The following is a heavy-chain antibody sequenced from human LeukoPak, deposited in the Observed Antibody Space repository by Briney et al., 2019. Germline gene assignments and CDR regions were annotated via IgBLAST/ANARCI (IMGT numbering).Heavy chain of an antibody. Sequence: PGGSLRLSCAASGFTFSYYYMSWIRQAPGKGLEWVSVIYSGGSTYYADSVKGRFTISRDNSKNTLYLQMNSLRAEDTAVYYCASQVLHFDYWGQGTLVTVSS. CDR3: ASQVLHFDY. CDR2: IYSGGST. V-gene: IGHV3-66*04. CDR1: GFTFSYYY. J-gene: IGHJ4*02.